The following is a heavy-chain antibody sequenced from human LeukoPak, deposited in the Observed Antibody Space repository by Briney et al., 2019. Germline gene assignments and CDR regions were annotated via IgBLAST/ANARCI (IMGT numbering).Heavy chain of an antibody. V-gene: IGHV3-11*01. CDR2: IGSSGSTI. CDR1: GFTFSDYY. J-gene: IGHJ5*02. D-gene: IGHD2-2*01. CDR3: ARGRRKYQLPTKTNWFDP. Sequence: GGSLRLSCAASGFTFSDYYMSWIRQAPGKGLEWVSYIGSSGSTIYYADSVKGRFTISRDNAKNSLYLQMNSLRAEDTAVYYCARGRRKYQLPTKTNWFDPWGQGTLVTVSS.